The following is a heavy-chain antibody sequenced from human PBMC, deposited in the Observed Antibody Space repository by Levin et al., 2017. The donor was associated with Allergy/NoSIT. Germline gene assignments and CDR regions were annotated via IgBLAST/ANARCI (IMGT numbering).Heavy chain of an antibody. Sequence: ETLSLTCAASGFTFSSYAMSWVRQAPGKGLEWVSAISGSGGSTYYADSVKGRFTISRDNSKNTLYLQMNSLRAEDTAVYYCAKWTGGYCSGGSCRYGMDVWGQGTTVTVSS. V-gene: IGHV3-23*01. CDR3: AKWTGGYCSGGSCRYGMDV. J-gene: IGHJ6*02. CDR2: ISGSGGST. D-gene: IGHD2-15*01. CDR1: GFTFSSYA.